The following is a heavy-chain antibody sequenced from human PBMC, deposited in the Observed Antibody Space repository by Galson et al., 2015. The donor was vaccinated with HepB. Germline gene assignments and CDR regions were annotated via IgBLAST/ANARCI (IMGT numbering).Heavy chain of an antibody. CDR3: ARGVAYGDY. V-gene: IGHV1-3*01. J-gene: IGHJ4*02. CDR1: RYSFTTPP. Sequence: SCKASRYSFTTPPLHWVRQAPGQGPEWMGWIHAGNGNTKYSEKFQARLTMTRDTSAGTAYIELSSLASEDTAVYYCARGVAYGDYWGQGTLVTVSS. CDR2: IHAGNGNT. D-gene: IGHD2-15*01.